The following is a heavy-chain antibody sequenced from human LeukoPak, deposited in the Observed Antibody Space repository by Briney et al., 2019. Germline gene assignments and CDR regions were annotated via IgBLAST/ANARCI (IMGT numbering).Heavy chain of an antibody. J-gene: IGHJ4*02. CDR1: GYTITGYY. CDR3: SRANSSGSGSYYLIEMYYFDY. V-gene: IGHV1-2*02. CDR2: INPNSGGT. D-gene: IGHD3-10*01. Sequence: ASVKDSCKTSGYTITGYYMHGLLQATGQKLEWMGWINPNSGGTNYAQKFQGGVTMTRDTSIITASMEQSRRRSDATAVYYCSRANSSGSGSYYLIEMYYFDYWGQGTLVTVSS.